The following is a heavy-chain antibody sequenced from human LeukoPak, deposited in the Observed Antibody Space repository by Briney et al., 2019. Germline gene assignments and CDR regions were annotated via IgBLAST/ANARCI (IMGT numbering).Heavy chain of an antibody. V-gene: IGHV4-59*08. CDR1: GGSISSYY. J-gene: IGHJ4*02. Sequence: PSETLSLTCTVSGGSISSYYWSWIRQPPGKGLEWIGYIYYSGSTNYNPSLKSRVTISVDTSKNQFSLKLSSVTAADTAVYYCARHGNDFWVDNYFDYWGQGTLVTVSS. CDR3: ARHGNDFWVDNYFDY. CDR2: IYYSGST. D-gene: IGHD3-3*01.